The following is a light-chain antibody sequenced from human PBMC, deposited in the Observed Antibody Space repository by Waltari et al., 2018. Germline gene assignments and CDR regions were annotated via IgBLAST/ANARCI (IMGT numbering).Light chain of an antibody. V-gene: IGLV4-69*01. CDR3: QTGGHGAGV. J-gene: IGLJ3*02. Sequence: QLVLTQSPSASASLGASVKLTCTLSSGHSSNVIAWLQQRPETGPRDLRKVNSDGSDTKGDEIPDVCSGSSSGAERYLTISNLQCEDEADYFCQTGGHGAGVFGGGTTLTVL. CDR1: SGHSSNV. CDR2: VNSDGSD.